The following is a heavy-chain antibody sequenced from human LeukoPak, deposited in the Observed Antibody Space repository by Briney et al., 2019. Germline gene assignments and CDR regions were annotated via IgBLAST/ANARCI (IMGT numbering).Heavy chain of an antibody. V-gene: IGHV3-9*01. D-gene: IGHD6-19*01. Sequence: GGSLRLSCAASGFTFDDYAMHWVRQAPGKGLEWVSGISWNSGSIGYADSVKGRFTISRDNAKNSLYLQMNSLRAEDTALYYCAKAHRSGFDYWGQGTLVTVSS. J-gene: IGHJ4*02. CDR2: ISWNSGSI. CDR3: AKAHRSGFDY. CDR1: GFTFDDYA.